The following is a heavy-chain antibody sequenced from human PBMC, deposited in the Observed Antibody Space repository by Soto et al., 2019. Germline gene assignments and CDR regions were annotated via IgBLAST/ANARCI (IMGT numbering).Heavy chain of an antibody. J-gene: IGHJ4*02. Sequence: GGSLRLSCSASGFTFSSYAMHWVRQAPGKGLEYVSAISSNGGSTYYADSVKGRFTISRDNSKNTLYLQMSSLRAEDTAVYYCVIPPIGYGVTPIDYWGQGTLVTVSS. D-gene: IGHD5-12*01. V-gene: IGHV3-64D*08. CDR1: GFTFSSYA. CDR2: ISSNGGST. CDR3: VIPPIGYGVTPIDY.